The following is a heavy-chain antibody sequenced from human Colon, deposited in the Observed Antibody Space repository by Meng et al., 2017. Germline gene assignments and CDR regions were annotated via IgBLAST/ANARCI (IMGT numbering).Heavy chain of an antibody. Sequence: ASVKVSCKASGYTFSNYDINWVRQATGQGLEWVGWMNPNSGNTGYSQKFQGRVTMTRNLSINTAYMELSRLSSEDTAVYYCARTSYHDYWGQGTLFTVSS. J-gene: IGHJ4*02. V-gene: IGHV1-8*01. CDR3: ARTSYHDY. D-gene: IGHD3-16*02. CDR2: MNPNSGNT. CDR1: GYTFSNYD.